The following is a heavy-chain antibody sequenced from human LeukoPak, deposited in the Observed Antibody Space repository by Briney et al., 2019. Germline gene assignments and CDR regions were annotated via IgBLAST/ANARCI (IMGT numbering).Heavy chain of an antibody. J-gene: IGHJ6*02. CDR3: ARGHRTSSAYHCNAMDV. V-gene: IGHV4-31*03. CDR1: GGSISSGSYW. D-gene: IGHD2-8*01. CDR2: HSYSGNT. Sequence: SVTLSLTCTVSGGSISSGSYWWSWIRQHPERGLEWIGYHSYSGNTYYNPSLKSRVSISVDTSKNQLSLTLTSVTAADTAVYYCARGHRTSSAYHCNAMDVWGQGTTVTVSS.